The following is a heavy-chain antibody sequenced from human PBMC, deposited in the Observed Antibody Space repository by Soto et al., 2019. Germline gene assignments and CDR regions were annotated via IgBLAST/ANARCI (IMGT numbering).Heavy chain of an antibody. CDR2: IYRTGST. D-gene: IGHD3-3*01. J-gene: IGHJ3*02. V-gene: IGHV4-59*01. Sequence: LSLTCTVSGGSISTYYWNWIRQSPGKGLEWIGYIYRTGSTHYNPSLNSRVAISLDTSRNRFSLKLNSVTAADTAVYFCARQIGDDPFDIWGQGTMVTVSS. CDR1: GGSISTYY. CDR3: ARQIGDDPFDI.